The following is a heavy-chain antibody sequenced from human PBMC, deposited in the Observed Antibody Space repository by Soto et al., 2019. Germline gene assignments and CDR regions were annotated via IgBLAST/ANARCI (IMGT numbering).Heavy chain of an antibody. CDR1: GFTFSSYA. J-gene: IGHJ6*02. V-gene: IGHV3-30-3*01. CDR2: ISYDGSNK. CDR3: ARDLRIAGRPDYYYYGMEV. D-gene: IGHD6-6*01. Sequence: QVQLVESGGGVVQPGKSLRPSCAASGFTFSSYAMHWVRQAPGKGLEWVAVISYDGSNKYYGDSVQGRFTISRDNSKNTLYLQMNSLRAEDTGVYYCARDLRIAGRPDYYYYGMEVWGQGTTVTVSS.